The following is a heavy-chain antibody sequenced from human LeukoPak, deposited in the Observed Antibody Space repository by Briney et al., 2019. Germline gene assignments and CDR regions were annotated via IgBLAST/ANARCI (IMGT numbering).Heavy chain of an antibody. V-gene: IGHV1-2*02. CDR2: INPNSGGT. CDR3: AREASIAAAGIDY. D-gene: IGHD6-13*01. CDR1: GYTFTGYY. J-gene: IGHJ4*02. Sequence: ASVKVSCKASGYTFTGYYMHWVRQAPGQGLEWMGWINPNSGGTNYAQKFQGRVTMTRDTSISTACMELSRLRSDDTAVYYCAREASIAAAGIDYWGQGTLVTVSS.